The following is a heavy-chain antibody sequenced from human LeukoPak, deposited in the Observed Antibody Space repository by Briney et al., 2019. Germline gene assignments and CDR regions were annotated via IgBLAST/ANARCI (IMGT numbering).Heavy chain of an antibody. CDR2: IIPIFGTA. J-gene: IGHJ5*02. D-gene: IGHD5-24*01. Sequence: SVKVSCKASGGTFSSYAISWVRQPPGQGLEWMGGIIPIFGTANYAHKFQGRVTITTDDSTSTVYMELSSLRSEDRAVYYCAVGWLQRSGACDPWGERTLVTVSS. V-gene: IGHV1-69*05. CDR1: GGTFSSYA. CDR3: AVGWLQRSGACDP.